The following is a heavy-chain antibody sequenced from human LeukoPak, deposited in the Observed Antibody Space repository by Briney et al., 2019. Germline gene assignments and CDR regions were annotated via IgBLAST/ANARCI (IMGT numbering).Heavy chain of an antibody. J-gene: IGHJ4*02. D-gene: IGHD3-10*01. CDR3: AKDTYGSGSPHPVFDY. CDR2: ISWDGGST. V-gene: IGHV3-43D*03. Sequence: GGSLRLSCAASGFTFDDYAMHWVRQAPGKGLEWVSLISWDGGSTYYADSVKGRFTISRDNSKNSLYLQMNSLRAEDTALYYCAKDTYGSGSPHPVFDYWGQGTLVTVSS. CDR1: GFTFDDYA.